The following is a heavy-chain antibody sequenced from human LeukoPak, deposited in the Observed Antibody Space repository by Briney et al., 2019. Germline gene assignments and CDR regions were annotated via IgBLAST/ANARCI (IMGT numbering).Heavy chain of an antibody. J-gene: IGHJ5*02. CDR2: INHSGST. CDR1: GGSFSGYY. V-gene: IGHV4-34*01. Sequence: SETLSLTCAVYGGSFSGYYWSWIRQPPGKGLEWIGEINHSGSTNYNPSLKSRVTISVDTSKNQFSLKLGSVTAADTAVYYCARGTTTIFGVVIPRKYNWFDPWGQGTLVTVSS. D-gene: IGHD3-3*01. CDR3: ARGTTTIFGVVIPRKYNWFDP.